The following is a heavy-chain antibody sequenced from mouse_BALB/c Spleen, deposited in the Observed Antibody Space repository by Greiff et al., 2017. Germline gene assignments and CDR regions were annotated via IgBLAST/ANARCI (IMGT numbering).Heavy chain of an antibody. CDR1: GYTFTSYW. V-gene: IGHV1-69*02. D-gene: IGHD1-1*01. Sequence: QVQLQQPGAELVRPGASVKLSCKASGYTFTSYWINWVKQRPGQGLEWIGNIYPSDSYTNYNQKFKDKATLTVDKSSSTAYMQLSSPTSEDSAVYYCTRGGITYFDYWGQGTTLTVSS. CDR3: TRGGITYFDY. CDR2: IYPSDSYT. J-gene: IGHJ2*01.